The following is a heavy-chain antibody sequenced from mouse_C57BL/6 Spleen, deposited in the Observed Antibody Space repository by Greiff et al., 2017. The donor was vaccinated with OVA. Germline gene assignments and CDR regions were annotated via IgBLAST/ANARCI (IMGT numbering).Heavy chain of an antibody. V-gene: IGHV1-82*01. D-gene: IGHD1-1*01. CDR2: IYPGDGDP. J-gene: IGHJ2*01. Sequence: QVQLQQSGPELVKPGASVKISCKASGYAFSSSWMNWVKQRPGKGLEWIGRIYPGDGDPNYNGKFKGKATLTADKSSSTAYMQLSSLTSEDSAVYFCARYYYGSSYYFDYWGQGTTLTVSS. CDR3: ARYYYGSSYYFDY. CDR1: GYAFSSSW.